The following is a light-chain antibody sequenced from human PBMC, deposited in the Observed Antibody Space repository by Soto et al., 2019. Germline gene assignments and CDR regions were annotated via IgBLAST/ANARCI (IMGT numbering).Light chain of an antibody. CDR1: PSVANF. Sequence: EIVLTQSPATLSLSPGERATLSCRASPSVANFVAWYQQKPGQAPRLLIYGAFNWATGIPARFSGSGSGTDFTLTISSLEPEDSAVYYCQQRNIWPPVTFGHGTRLEIK. V-gene: IGKV3-11*01. J-gene: IGKJ5*01. CDR2: GAF. CDR3: QQRNIWPPVT.